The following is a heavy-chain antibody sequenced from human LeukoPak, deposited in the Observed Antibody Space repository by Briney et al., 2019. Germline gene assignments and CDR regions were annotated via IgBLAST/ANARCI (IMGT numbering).Heavy chain of an antibody. Sequence: DWMRWVNTGNGNTKYSQKLQGRVIITMDTSANTAYMELSSLTSEDTAVYYCARDLESHFDYWGQGTLVTVSS. V-gene: IGHV1-3*04. D-gene: IGHD5-24*01. J-gene: IGHJ4*02. CDR2: VNTGNGNT. CDR3: ARDLESHFDY.